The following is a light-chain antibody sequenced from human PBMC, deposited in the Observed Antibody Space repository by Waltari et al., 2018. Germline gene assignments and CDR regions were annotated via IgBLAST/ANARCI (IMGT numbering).Light chain of an antibody. CDR1: QSVSTF. CDR3: QQRANWPPLT. CDR2: HAS. J-gene: IGKJ4*01. V-gene: IGKV3-11*01. Sequence: EIVLTQSPASLSLAPGERATLSCRASQSVSTFLAWYQQKPGQAPRLLIYHASTRATGIPARFSGSGSGTDFTLTISSLGPEDFAVYYCQQRANWPPLTFGGGTKVEI.